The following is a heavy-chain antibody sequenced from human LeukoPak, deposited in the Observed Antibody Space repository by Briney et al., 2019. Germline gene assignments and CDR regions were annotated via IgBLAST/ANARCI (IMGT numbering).Heavy chain of an antibody. D-gene: IGHD1-26*01. CDR1: GFTVSSNY. V-gene: IGHV3-53*01. J-gene: IGHJ3*02. CDR3: AREVGSYSHNDAFDI. Sequence: GGSLRLSCAASGFTVSSNYMSWVRQAPGKGLEWVSVIYSGGSTYYADSVKGRFTISRDNSKNTLYLQMNSLRAEDTAVYYCAREVGSYSHNDAFDIWGQGTMVTVSS. CDR2: IYSGGST.